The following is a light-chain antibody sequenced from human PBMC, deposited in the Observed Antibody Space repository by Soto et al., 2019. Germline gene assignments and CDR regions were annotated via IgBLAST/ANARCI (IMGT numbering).Light chain of an antibody. CDR1: QTVLYTSNNENY. CDR2: WAS. J-gene: IGKJ1*01. CDR3: QQYYSTPWT. V-gene: IGKV4-1*01. Sequence: DIVMTQSPDSLAVSLGERATINCKSSQTVLYTSNNENYLAWYQQKPGQPPKLLIYWASTRESGVPDRFSGSGSGTDFTLTISSLQAEYVAVYYCQQYYSTPWTFGQGTKVEIK.